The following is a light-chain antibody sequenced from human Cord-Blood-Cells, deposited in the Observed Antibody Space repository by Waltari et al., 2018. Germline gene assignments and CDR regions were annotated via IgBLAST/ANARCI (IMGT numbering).Light chain of an antibody. CDR3: CSYAGSSTVV. CDR2: EGS. J-gene: IGLJ2*01. Sequence: QSALTQPASVSGSPGPSITIPCTGTSSDVGRYNLVSWYQQHPGKAPKLMIYEGSKRASGVSNRFSGSKSGNTASLTISGLQDEDEADYYCCSYAGSSTVVFGGGTKLTVL. CDR1: SSDVGRYNL. V-gene: IGLV2-23*01.